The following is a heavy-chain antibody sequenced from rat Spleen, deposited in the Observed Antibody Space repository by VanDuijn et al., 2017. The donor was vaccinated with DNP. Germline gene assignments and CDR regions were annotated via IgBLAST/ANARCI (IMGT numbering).Heavy chain of an antibody. J-gene: IGHJ1*01. D-gene: IGHD3-1*01. CDR2: ISSDGDRT. V-gene: IGHV5-20*01. CDR1: GFTFSDSY. Sequence: EVQLVESGGGLVQPGRSLKLSCAASGFTFSDSYMTWVRQTPTKGLEWVASISSDGDRTYYRDSVKGRLTISRDNARSSLFLQVDSLTSEDTATYYCRTVAPDWYFDCWGPGTMVTVSS. CDR3: RTVAPDWYFDC.